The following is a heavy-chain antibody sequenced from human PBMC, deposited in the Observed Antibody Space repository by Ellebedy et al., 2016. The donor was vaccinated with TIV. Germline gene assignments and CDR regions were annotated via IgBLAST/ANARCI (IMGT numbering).Heavy chain of an antibody. J-gene: IGHJ4*02. V-gene: IGHV3-7*01. CDR1: GFTFSSYW. Sequence: PGGSLRLSCVASGFTFSSYWMSWVRQAPGRGLEWVANLKQDGREEYYVDSVKGRFTISRDNAKNSLYLQMNSLRVEDTALYHCARSRYPGARSSSDSWGQGTLVTVSS. D-gene: IGHD6-6*01. CDR2: LKQDGREE. CDR3: ARSRYPGARSSSDS.